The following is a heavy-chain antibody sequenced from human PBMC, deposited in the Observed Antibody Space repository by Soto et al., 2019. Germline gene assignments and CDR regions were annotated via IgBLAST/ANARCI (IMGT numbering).Heavy chain of an antibody. CDR2: ISGSSGST. J-gene: IGHJ4*02. D-gene: IGHD5-12*01. CDR3: ITGPNSGYDLGY. V-gene: IGHV3-23*01. Sequence: GGSLRLSCAASGFTFSSYAMSWVRQAPGKGLEWVSAISGSSGSTYYADSVKGRFTISRDNSKNTLYLQMNSLRAEDTAVYYCITGPNSGYDLGYWGQGTPGTVSS. CDR1: GFTFSSYA.